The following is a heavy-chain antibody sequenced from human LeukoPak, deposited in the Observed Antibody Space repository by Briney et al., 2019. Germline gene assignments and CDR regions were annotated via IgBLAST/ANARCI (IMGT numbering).Heavy chain of an antibody. Sequence: PSETLSLTCTVSGGSLSSYYWSWIRQPPGKGLEWIGFMYYSGSTNYNPSLKSRVTISLEESQSQFSLTLRSVTAADTAVYYCARFGGYSYGFVPGFDYWGQGILVTVSS. J-gene: IGHJ4*02. V-gene: IGHV4-59*01. CDR1: GGSLSSYY. CDR2: MYYSGST. D-gene: IGHD5-18*01. CDR3: ARFGGYSYGFVPGFDY.